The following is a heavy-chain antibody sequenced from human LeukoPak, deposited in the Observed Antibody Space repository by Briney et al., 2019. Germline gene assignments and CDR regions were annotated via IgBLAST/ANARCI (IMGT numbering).Heavy chain of an antibody. J-gene: IGHJ5*02. CDR2: IYYSGST. D-gene: IGHD2-15*01. CDR3: ARCSGGGRSGWFDP. V-gene: IGHV4-59*11. Sequence: SETLSLTCTVSGGSISSHYWSWIRQPPGKGLEWIGYIYYSGSTNYIPSLKSRVTISVDTSKNQFSLKLSSVTAADTAVYYCARCSGGGRSGWFDPWGQGTLVTVSS. CDR1: GGSISSHY.